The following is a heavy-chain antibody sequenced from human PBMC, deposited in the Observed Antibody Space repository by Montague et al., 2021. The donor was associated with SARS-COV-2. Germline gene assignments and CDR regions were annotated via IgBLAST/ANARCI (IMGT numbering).Heavy chain of an antibody. Sequence: CAISGDSVSPHNTTWNWVRRSPSGDLEWLGRTYFRSKWYNDYAVSVKSRITINPDTSKNQFSLQLKSVTPKDTAIYFCGRVFAPAGTFDFWGQGTLVTVSS. CDR2: TYFRSKWYN. D-gene: IGHD6-13*01. CDR1: GDSVSPHNTT. CDR3: GRVFAPAGTFDF. J-gene: IGHJ4*02. V-gene: IGHV6-1*01.